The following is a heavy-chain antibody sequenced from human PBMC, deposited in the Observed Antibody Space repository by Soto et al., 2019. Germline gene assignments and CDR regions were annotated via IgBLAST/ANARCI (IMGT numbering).Heavy chain of an antibody. CDR2: SSYTGNT. CDR3: ARHQSHSSSYVDP. Sequence: SETLSLTCTVSGASITSGNYYWGWIRQPPGKGLQWIGSSSYTGNTYFNPSLRSRVTISFDTSKNQFSLKLSSVTAADTAVYYCARHQSHSSSYVDPWGQGTLVTVSS. V-gene: IGHV4-39*01. J-gene: IGHJ5*02. D-gene: IGHD6-13*01. CDR1: GASITSGNYY.